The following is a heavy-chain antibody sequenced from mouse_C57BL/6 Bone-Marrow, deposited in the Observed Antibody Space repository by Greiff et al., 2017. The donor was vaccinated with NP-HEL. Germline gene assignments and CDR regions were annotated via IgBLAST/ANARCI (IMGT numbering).Heavy chain of an antibody. CDR3: ARDPHPRAMDY. CDR2: SRNKANDYTT. CDR1: GFTFSDFY. J-gene: IGHJ4*01. V-gene: IGHV7-1*01. Sequence: EVKVVESGGGLVQSGRSLRLSCATSGFTFSDFYMEWVRQAPGKGLEWIAASRNKANDYTTEYSASVKGRFIVSRDTSQSILYLQMNALRAEDTAIYYCARDPHPRAMDYWGQGTSVTVSS.